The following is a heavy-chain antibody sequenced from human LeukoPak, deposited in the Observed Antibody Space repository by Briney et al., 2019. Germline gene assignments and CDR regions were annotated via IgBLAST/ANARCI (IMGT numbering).Heavy chain of an antibody. J-gene: IGHJ4*02. Sequence: SETLSLTCAVYGGSFSGYYWSWIRQPPGKGLEWIGEINHSGSTNYNPSLKSRVTISVDTSKNQFSLNLSSVTAADTAVYYCARRNVGYNLYYFDYWGQGTLVTVSS. V-gene: IGHV4-34*01. CDR1: GGSFSGYY. D-gene: IGHD5-24*01. CDR3: ARRNVGYNLYYFDY. CDR2: INHSGST.